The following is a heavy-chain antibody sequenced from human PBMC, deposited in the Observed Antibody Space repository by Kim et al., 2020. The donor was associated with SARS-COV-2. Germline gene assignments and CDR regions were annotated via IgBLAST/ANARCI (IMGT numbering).Heavy chain of an antibody. J-gene: IGHJ4*01. V-gene: IGHV4-34*01. CDR2: INHSGST. D-gene: IGHD4-17*01. Sequence: SETLSLTCAVYGGSFSGYYWSWIRQPPGKGLEWIGEINHSGSTNYNPSLKSRVTISVDTSKNQFSLKLSSVTAADTAVYYCARVSGDYGDYALDYWGHGTLVTVSS. CDR3: ARVSGDYGDYALDY. CDR1: GGSFSGYY.